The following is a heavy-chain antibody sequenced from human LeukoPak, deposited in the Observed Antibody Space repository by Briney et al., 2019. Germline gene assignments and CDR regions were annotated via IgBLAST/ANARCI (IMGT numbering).Heavy chain of an antibody. CDR3: AKRLSSDMGFYMDV. V-gene: IGHV3-23*01. CDR2: LSGGGSNT. D-gene: IGHD3-10*02. Sequence: GGSPRLSCAASGFTFNNYAMNWVRQAPGKGLEWVSGLSGGGSNTYYADSVKGRFTISRDNSKNTLFLEMNSLRAEDTAVYYCAKRLSSDMGFYMDVWGKGATVTVSS. J-gene: IGHJ6*04. CDR1: GFTFNNYA.